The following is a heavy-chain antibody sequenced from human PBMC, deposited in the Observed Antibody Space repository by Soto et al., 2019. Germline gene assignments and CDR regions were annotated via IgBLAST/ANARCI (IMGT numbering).Heavy chain of an antibody. CDR3: ARTVSSGYYYAFDY. V-gene: IGHV1-18*01. J-gene: IGHJ4*02. D-gene: IGHD3-22*01. CDR2: ISAYNGNT. Sequence: QVQLVQSGAEVKKPGASVKVSCKASGYTFTSYGISWVRQAPGQGLEWMGWISAYNGNTNYAQKLXGXVXXTTDTSTRTAYMELRSLRSDDTAVYYCARTVSSGYYYAFDYWGQGTLVTVSS. CDR1: GYTFTSYG.